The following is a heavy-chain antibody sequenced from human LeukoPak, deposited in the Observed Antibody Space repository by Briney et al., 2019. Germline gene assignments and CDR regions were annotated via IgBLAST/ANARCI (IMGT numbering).Heavy chain of an antibody. CDR1: GFTVSSNY. CDR2: IYSGGDT. CDR3: ARDRGAYYYDTGY. Sequence: PGGSLRLSCAASGFTVSSNYMNWVRQAPGKGLEWVSVIYSGGDTYYAESVKGRFTISRDNSKNTLYLQMNRLRVEDTAVYCCARDRGAYYYDTGYWGQGTLVTVSS. J-gene: IGHJ4*02. D-gene: IGHD3-22*01. V-gene: IGHV3-66*01.